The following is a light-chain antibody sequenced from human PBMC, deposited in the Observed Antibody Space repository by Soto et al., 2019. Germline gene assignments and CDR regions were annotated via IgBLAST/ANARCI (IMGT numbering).Light chain of an antibody. J-gene: IGKJ4*01. V-gene: IGKV3-15*01. CDR3: QQYNNWPLT. CDR2: GAS. Sequence: EIVMTQSPATLSVSPGERATLSCRAGQSVNNNLAWYQQKPGQAPRLLIYGASARATGIPARFSGSGSGTEFTNTISRLQSGDFAVYYCQQYNNWPLTFGGGTKVEIK. CDR1: QSVNNN.